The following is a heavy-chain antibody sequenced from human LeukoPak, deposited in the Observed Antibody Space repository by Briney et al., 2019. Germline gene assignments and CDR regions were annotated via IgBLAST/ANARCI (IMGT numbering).Heavy chain of an antibody. CDR1: GGTFGSYA. D-gene: IGHD1-20*01. J-gene: IGHJ6*03. CDR2: IIPIFGTA. Sequence: SVKVSCKASGGTFGSYAISWVRQAPGQGLEWMGGIIPIFGTANYAQKFQGRVTITTDESTSTAYMELSSLRSEDTAVYYCARANWNGPNIEYYYYYMDVWGKGTTVTVSS. CDR3: ARANWNGPNIEYYYYYMDV. V-gene: IGHV1-69*05.